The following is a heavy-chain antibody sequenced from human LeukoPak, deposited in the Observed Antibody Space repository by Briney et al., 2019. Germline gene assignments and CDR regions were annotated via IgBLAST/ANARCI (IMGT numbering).Heavy chain of an antibody. CDR3: ARDSGYCSGGSCYSYFDY. D-gene: IGHD2-15*01. CDR2: IIPIFGTA. J-gene: IGHJ4*02. Sequence: ASVKVSCKASGYTSTSYGISWVRQAPGQGLEWMGGIIPIFGTANYAQKFQGRVTITADESTSTAYMELSSLRSEDTAVYYCARDSGYCSGGSCYSYFDYWGQGTLVTVSS. V-gene: IGHV1-69*13. CDR1: GYTSTSYG.